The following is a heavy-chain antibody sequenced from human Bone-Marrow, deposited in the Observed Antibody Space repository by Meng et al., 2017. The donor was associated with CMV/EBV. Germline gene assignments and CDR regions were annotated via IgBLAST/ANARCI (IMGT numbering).Heavy chain of an antibody. CDR2: ISSSSSYI. CDR3: ARDRAGYYYDSSGYYND. V-gene: IGHV3-21*01. J-gene: IGHJ4*02. Sequence: ETLSLTCAASGFTFSSYSMNWVRQAPGKGLEWVSSISSSSSYIYYADSVKGRFTISRDNAKNSLYLQMNSLRAEDTAVYYCARDRAGYYYDSSGYYNDWGQGTLVAVSS. D-gene: IGHD3-22*01. CDR1: GFTFSSYS.